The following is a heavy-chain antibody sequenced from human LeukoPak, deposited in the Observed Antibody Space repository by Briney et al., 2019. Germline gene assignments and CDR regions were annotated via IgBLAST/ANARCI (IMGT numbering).Heavy chain of an antibody. V-gene: IGHV4-39*07. CDR1: GGSISSSSYY. J-gene: IGHJ4*02. CDR2: IYYSGNT. Sequence: KASETLSLTCTVSGGSISSSSYYWGWIRQPPGKGLEWIGSIYYSGNTYYNPSLKSRVTISVDTSKNQFSLKLSFVTAADTAVYYCARAPYVPPSFDYWGQGTLVTVSS. D-gene: IGHD3-16*01. CDR3: ARAPYVPPSFDY.